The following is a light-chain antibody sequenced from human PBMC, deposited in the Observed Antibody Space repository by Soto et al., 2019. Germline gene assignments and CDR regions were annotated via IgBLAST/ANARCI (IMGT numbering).Light chain of an antibody. CDR2: AAS. J-gene: IGKJ2*01. CDR3: QQSYSTFMYT. Sequence: DIQMTQSPSSLSASVGDRVTITCRASQSISSYLNWYQQKPGKAPKLLIYAASSWQSGVPSRFSGSGSGTDFTLTISSLQHEDFATYYCQQSYSTFMYTFGQGTKLEIK. CDR1: QSISSY. V-gene: IGKV1-39*01.